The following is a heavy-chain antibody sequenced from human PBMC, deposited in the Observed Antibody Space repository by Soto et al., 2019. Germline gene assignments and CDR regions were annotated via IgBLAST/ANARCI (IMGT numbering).Heavy chain of an antibody. CDR3: ARDGGTLGDFDY. J-gene: IGHJ4*02. V-gene: IGHV4-61*01. D-gene: IGHD3-16*01. CDR2: IYYTGST. CDR1: GGSVSSGSYY. Sequence: QVQLQESGPGLVKPSETLSLTCTVAGGSVSSGSYYWNWIRHHPGKGLEGVGYIYYTGSTNYNPSLQSRVTISKDPSKNQFSLKRSSVTAADTAVYSCARDGGTLGDFDYWGQGTLVTVSS.